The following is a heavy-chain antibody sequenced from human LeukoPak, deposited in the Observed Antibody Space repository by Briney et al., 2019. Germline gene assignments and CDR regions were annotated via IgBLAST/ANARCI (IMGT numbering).Heavy chain of an antibody. CDR3: AREPYQRITIFGVPKATGAFDI. D-gene: IGHD3-3*01. J-gene: IGHJ3*02. V-gene: IGHV4-4*07. CDR1: GGSISSYY. Sequence: SETLSLTCTVSGGSISSYYWSWIRQPAGKGLEWIGRIYTSGSTNYNPSLKSRVTMSVDTSKNQFSLKLSSVTAADTAVYYCAREPYQRITIFGVPKATGAFDIWGQGTMVTVSS. CDR2: IYTSGST.